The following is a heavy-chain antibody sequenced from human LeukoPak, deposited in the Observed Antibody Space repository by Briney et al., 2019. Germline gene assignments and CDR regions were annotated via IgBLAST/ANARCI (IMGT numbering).Heavy chain of an antibody. J-gene: IGHJ5*02. Sequence: GGSLRLSCAASGFTFSSYGMHWVRQAPGKGLEWVAFIRYDGSNKYYADSVKGRFTISRDNSKNTLYLQMNSLRAEDTAVYYCAKSWWASLWFGELDHPMNWFDPWGQGTLVTVSS. CDR2: IRYDGSNK. D-gene: IGHD3-10*01. V-gene: IGHV3-30*02. CDR1: GFTFSSYG. CDR3: AKSWWASLWFGELDHPMNWFDP.